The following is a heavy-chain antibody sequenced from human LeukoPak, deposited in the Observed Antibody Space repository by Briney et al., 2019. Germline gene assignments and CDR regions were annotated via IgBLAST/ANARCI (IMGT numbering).Heavy chain of an antibody. V-gene: IGHV4-39*07. J-gene: IGHJ4*02. CDR2: ITYSGST. CDR1: GGSISSRGYY. Sequence: SETLSLTCTVSGGSISSRGYYWGWIRQPPGKGLEWIGTITYSGSTYFNPSLKSRVTMSVDTSKNQFSLKVNSVTAADTAVYYCARGPPPDFDYWGLGTLVTVSS. CDR3: ARGPPPDFDY.